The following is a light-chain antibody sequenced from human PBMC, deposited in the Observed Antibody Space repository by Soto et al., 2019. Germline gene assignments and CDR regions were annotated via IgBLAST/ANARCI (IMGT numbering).Light chain of an antibody. CDR3: HSYDSGLGV. Sequence: SALTQPPSGSGAPGQRVTISCTGSSSNIGAGYDVQWYQQLPGTAPKLLIYGNNNRPSGVPDRFSGSKSGTSASLAITGLLAEDEADYYCHSYDSGLGVFGGGTKVTVL. CDR2: GNN. CDR1: SSNIGAGYD. J-gene: IGLJ2*01. V-gene: IGLV1-40*01.